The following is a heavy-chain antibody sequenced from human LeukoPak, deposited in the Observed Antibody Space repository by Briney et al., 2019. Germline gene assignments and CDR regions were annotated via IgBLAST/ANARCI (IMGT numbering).Heavy chain of an antibody. J-gene: IGHJ4*02. Sequence: PSETLSLTCTVSGGSISSSSYHWGWIRQPPGKGLEWIGSIYYSGSTYYNPSLKSRVTISVDTSKNQFSLKLSSVTAADTAVYYCARQNVATTHFDYWGQGTLVTVSS. CDR1: GGSISSSSYH. D-gene: IGHD5-24*01. CDR3: ARQNVATTHFDY. CDR2: IYYSGST. V-gene: IGHV4-39*01.